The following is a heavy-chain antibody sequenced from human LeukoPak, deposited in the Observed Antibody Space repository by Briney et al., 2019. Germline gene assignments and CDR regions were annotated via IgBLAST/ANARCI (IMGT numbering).Heavy chain of an antibody. CDR2: ISSSGSTI. CDR3: VRDRDTVTTDTVDY. CDR1: GFTFSSYE. J-gene: IGHJ4*02. Sequence: GGSLRLSCAASGFTFSSYEMNWVRQAPGKGLEWVSYISSSGSTIYYADSVKGRFTISRDNAKNSLYLQMNSLRAEDTAVYYCVRDRDTVTTDTVDYWGQGTLVTVSS. V-gene: IGHV3-48*03. D-gene: IGHD4-17*01.